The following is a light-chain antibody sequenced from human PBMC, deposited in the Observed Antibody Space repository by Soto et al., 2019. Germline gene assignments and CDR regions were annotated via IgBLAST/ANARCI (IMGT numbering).Light chain of an antibody. CDR3: QQYSSTFWT. CDR1: QSISSSY. V-gene: IGKV3-20*01. CDR2: GAS. Sequence: EIVLTQSPGTLSLSPGERTTLSCRASQSISSSYLAWYQQKPGQAPRLLVYGASSRATCIPDRFSGRCSGTGFTLPIRTLEPEDFALYYCQQYSSTFWTLGQGTKVEIK. J-gene: IGKJ1*01.